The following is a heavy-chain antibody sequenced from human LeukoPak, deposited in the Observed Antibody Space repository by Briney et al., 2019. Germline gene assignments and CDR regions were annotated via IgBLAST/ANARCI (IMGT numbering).Heavy chain of an antibody. CDR1: GGTFSNYA. D-gene: IGHD6-6*01. J-gene: IGHJ3*02. V-gene: IGHV1-69*05. Sequence: ASVKVSCKASGGTFSNYAINWVRQAPGQGLDWLGGIVPVLGTANYAQKFQGRVTITTDESTSTVYMELSSLRSEDTAVYYCATAWFEQLVVAGAFEIWGQGTMVTVSS. CDR2: IVPVLGTA. CDR3: ATAWFEQLVVAGAFEI.